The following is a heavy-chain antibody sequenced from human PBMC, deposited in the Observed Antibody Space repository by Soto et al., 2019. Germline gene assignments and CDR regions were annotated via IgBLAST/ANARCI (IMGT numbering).Heavy chain of an antibody. CDR1: GGSISSYY. CDR3: AREGELLDYGMDV. D-gene: IGHD1-26*01. CDR2: IYYSGST. V-gene: IGHV4-59*08. Sequence: QVQLQESGPGLVKPSETLSLTCTVSGGSISSYYWSWIRQPPGKGLEWIGYIYYSGSTNYNPSLKSRVTISVDTSKNQFSLKVSSVTAADTAVYYCAREGELLDYGMDVWGQGTTVTVSS. J-gene: IGHJ6*02.